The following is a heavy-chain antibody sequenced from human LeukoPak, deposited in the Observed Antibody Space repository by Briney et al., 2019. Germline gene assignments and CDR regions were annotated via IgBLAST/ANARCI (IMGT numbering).Heavy chain of an antibody. CDR1: GASISSSY. CDR3: ARVRGTFETD. J-gene: IGHJ1*01. Sequence: SETLSLTCTVSGASISSSYWSWIRQPPGKRLEWIGYIYYNGNTNSNPSLKSRVTMSVDTSKSQFSLKLNSVTAADTAIYYCARVRGTFETDWGQGTLVTVSS. V-gene: IGHV4-59*01. D-gene: IGHD2/OR15-2a*01. CDR2: IYYNGNT.